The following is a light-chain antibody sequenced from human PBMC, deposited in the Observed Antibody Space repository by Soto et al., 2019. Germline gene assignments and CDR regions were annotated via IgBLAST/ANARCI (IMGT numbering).Light chain of an antibody. CDR3: QQRSSWPLT. J-gene: IGKJ4*01. V-gene: IGKV3D-20*02. CDR2: GAS. Sequence: EIVLTQSPGTLSLSPGERATLSCRASQSFNSIYLAWYQQKPGQAPRLLIYGASSRATGIPARFSGSGSGTDFSLTISSLEPEDFAVYYCQQRSSWPLTFGGGTKVDIK. CDR1: QSFNSIY.